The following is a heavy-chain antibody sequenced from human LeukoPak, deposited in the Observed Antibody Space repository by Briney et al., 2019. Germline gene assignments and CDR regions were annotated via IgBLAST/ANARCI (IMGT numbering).Heavy chain of an antibody. CDR3: AKKRVDDRPPLH. J-gene: IGHJ4*02. CDR1: GFTFSNYA. D-gene: IGHD6-25*01. Sequence: PGGSLRLSCVASGFTFSNYAMSWVRQAPGKGLEWVSGITGSGGSTYYADSVKGRFTISRDSSKSTLYLQMNSLRDDDTAVYYCAKKRVDDRPPLHWGQGTLVTVSS. CDR2: ITGSGGST. V-gene: IGHV3-23*01.